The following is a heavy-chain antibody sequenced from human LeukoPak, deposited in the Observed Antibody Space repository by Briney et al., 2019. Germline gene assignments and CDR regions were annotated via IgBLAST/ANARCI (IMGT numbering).Heavy chain of an antibody. CDR1: GYTFTSYG. CDR2: IIPIFGTA. V-gene: IGHV1-69*13. Sequence: ASVKVSCKASGYTFTSYGISWVRQAPGQGLEWMGGIIPIFGTANYAQKFQGRVTITADESTSTAYMELSSLRSEDTAVYYCARGEGSSGWYDYYYYYYMDVWGKGTTVTVSS. J-gene: IGHJ6*03. D-gene: IGHD6-19*01. CDR3: ARGEGSSGWYDYYYYYYMDV.